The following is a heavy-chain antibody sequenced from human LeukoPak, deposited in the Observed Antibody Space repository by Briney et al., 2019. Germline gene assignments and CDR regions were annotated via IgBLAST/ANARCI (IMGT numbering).Heavy chain of an antibody. CDR2: IYYSGST. CDR3: AREGTARYYHGMDV. CDR1: GGSMSSYY. V-gene: IGHV4-59*01. Sequence: TPSETLSLTCTVSGGSMSSYYWSWIRQPPGKGLEWIGYIYYSGSTNYNPSLKSRVTISVDTSKNQFSLKVSSVTAADTAVYYCAREGTARYYHGMDVWGQGITVTVSS. D-gene: IGHD6-6*01. J-gene: IGHJ6*02.